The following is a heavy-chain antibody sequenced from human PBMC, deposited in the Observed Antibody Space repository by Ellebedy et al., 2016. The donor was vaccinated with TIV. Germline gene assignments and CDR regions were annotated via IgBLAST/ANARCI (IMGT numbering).Heavy chain of an antibody. CDR2: ITWNSGTI. Sequence: PGGSLRLSCAASGFTFNDYAIHWVRQPPGKGLEWVSSITWNSGTIDYADSVKGRFTISRDNAKNSLYLQMNSLRAEDTAVYYCARGRGSYCSDYWGQGTLVTVSS. V-gene: IGHV3-9*01. J-gene: IGHJ4*02. CDR3: ARGRGSYCSDY. CDR1: GFTFNDYA. D-gene: IGHD1-26*01.